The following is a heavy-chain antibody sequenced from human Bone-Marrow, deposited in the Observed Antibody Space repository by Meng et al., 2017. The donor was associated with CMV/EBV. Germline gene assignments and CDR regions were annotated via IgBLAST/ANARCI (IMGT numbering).Heavy chain of an antibody. V-gene: IGHV3-15*01. CDR2: ILSKPDGGIT. Sequence: LSLSCTASGLSLTNAWRAWVRQAPGKGLEWVGRILSKPDGGITEYAAPVKDRFTISRVESTNTLYLQINRLKIEDTAMYFCTDIGRWGQGTLVTVSS. J-gene: IGHJ4*02. CDR3: TDIGR. CDR1: GLSLTNAW.